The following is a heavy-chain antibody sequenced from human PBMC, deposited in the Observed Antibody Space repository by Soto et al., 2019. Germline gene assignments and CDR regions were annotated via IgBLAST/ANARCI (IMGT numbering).Heavy chain of an antibody. V-gene: IGHV1-3*05. D-gene: IGHD3-16*02. CDR3: ARSAVSPFGGLIGPFDY. J-gene: IGHJ4*02. CDR2: INAGNGNT. Sequence: QVQLVQSGAEEKRPGASVTLSCKASGFTFTKYAIHWVRQAPGQRPEWMGWINAGNGNTKYLQKFQGRVTIIRDTSATTVNMELTSLRSEDTAVYYCARSAVSPFGGLIGPFDYWGQGTLVTVSS. CDR1: GFTFTKYA.